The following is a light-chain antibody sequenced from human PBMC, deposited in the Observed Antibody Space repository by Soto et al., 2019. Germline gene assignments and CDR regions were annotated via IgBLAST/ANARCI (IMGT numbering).Light chain of an antibody. V-gene: IGKV3-20*01. Sequence: EIVLTQSPGTLSLSPGERATLSCRASQSVSSSYLAWHQQKPGQAPRLLISAASSRATGIPDRFSGSGSGTDFTLTIRRLEPEDFAVYSCQQYNNWPLTVGQGTKVDIK. CDR3: QQYNNWPLT. J-gene: IGKJ1*01. CDR1: QSVSSSY. CDR2: AAS.